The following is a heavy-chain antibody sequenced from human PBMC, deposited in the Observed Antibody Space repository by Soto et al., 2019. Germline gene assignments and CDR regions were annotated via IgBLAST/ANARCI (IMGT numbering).Heavy chain of an antibody. Sequence: PPEAFCLTWTVSGGSISSYYWSWSRQPPGKGLEWIGYIYYSGSTNYNPSLKSRVTISVDTSKNQFSLKLSSVTAADTAVYYCARVEVNYYMDVWGKGTTVTVSS. V-gene: IGHV4-59*01. CDR1: GGSISSYY. J-gene: IGHJ6*03. CDR3: ARVEVNYYMDV. CDR2: IYYSGST.